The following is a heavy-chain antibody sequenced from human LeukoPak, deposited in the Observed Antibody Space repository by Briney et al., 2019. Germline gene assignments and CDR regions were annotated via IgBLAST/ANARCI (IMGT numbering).Heavy chain of an antibody. Sequence: GGSLRLSCAASGFTFSTFWMHWVRQVPGKGLVWVSRINSDGSTTTYADSVKGRFTISGDNAKKAVYLQMNSLRAEDTAVYFCVRGYSFGPYGMDVWGQGTTVTVSS. J-gene: IGHJ6*02. CDR1: GFTFSTFW. CDR2: INSDGSTT. V-gene: IGHV3-74*01. CDR3: VRGYSFGPYGMDV. D-gene: IGHD2-15*01.